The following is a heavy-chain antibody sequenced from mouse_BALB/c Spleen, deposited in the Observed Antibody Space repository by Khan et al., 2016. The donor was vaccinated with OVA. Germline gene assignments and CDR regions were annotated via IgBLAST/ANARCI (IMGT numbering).Heavy chain of an antibody. D-gene: IGHD2-3*01. CDR2: ISYSGST. CDR1: GYSITSDYA. V-gene: IGHV3-2*02. CDR3: ARDGSRYNYAVDY. J-gene: IGHJ4*01. Sequence: EVQLQESGPGLVKPSQSLSLTCTVTGYSITSDYAWNWLRQFPGNKLEWMGYISYSGSTNYNPALKSRISITRDTSKHQFFLKLNSVTTEDTATYYCARDGSRYNYAVDYWGQGTSVTVSS.